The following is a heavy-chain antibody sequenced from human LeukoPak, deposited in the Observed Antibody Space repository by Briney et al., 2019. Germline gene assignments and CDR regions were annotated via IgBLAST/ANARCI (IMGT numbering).Heavy chain of an antibody. Sequence: SETLSLTCTVSGGSICSYYWSWIRQPAGKGLEWIGRIYTSGSTNYNPSLKSRVTMSVDTSKNQFSLKLSSVTAADTAVYYCARDRDGYDEGDAFDIWGQGTMVTVSS. CDR2: IYTSGST. D-gene: IGHD5-12*01. CDR3: ARDRDGYDEGDAFDI. CDR1: GGSICSYY. V-gene: IGHV4-4*07. J-gene: IGHJ3*02.